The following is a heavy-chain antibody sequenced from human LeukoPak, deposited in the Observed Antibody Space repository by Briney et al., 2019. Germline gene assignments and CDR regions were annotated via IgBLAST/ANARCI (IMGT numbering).Heavy chain of an antibody. J-gene: IGHJ3*02. V-gene: IGHV4-39*07. CDR1: GDSISSSTYY. CDR2: MCYSGNT. D-gene: IGHD1-26*01. Sequence: PSETLSLTCTSSGDSISSSTYYWGWIRQPPGKGLEWIGSMCYSGNTYYNPSLKSRVTISVDTSKNHFSLKLSSVTAADTAVYYCARDKDVGATDAFDIWGQGTMVTVSS. CDR3: ARDKDVGATDAFDI.